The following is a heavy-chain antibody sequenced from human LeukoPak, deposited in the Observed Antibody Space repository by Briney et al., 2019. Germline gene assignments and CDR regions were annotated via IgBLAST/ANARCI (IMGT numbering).Heavy chain of an antibody. CDR2: ISYDGSNK. CDR3: ARGYCSGGSCYSFDY. CDR1: GFTFSSYA. D-gene: IGHD2-15*01. Sequence: PGASLRLSCAASGFTFSSYAMSWVRQAPGKGLEWVAVISYDGSNKYYADSVKGRFTISRDNSKNTLYLQMNSLRAEDTAVYYCARGYCSGGSCYSFDYWGQGTLVTVSS. J-gene: IGHJ4*02. V-gene: IGHV3-30*04.